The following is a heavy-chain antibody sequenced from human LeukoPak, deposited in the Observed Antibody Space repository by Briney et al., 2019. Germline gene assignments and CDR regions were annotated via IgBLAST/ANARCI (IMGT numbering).Heavy chain of an antibody. V-gene: IGHV3-23*01. J-gene: IGHJ4*02. D-gene: IGHD5-12*01. CDR2: IGGSGGST. CDR1: GFTFSSYA. CDR3: AKAQAARGFSGYEDAY. Sequence: PGGSLRLSCAASGFTFSSYAMSWVRQAPGKGLEWVSVIGGSGGSTYYADSVKGRFTISGDNSKNTLYLQMNSLRAEDTAVYYCAKAQAARGFSGYEDAYWGQGTLVTVSS.